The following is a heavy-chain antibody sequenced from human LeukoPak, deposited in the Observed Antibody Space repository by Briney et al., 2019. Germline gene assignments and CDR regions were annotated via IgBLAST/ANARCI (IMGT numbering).Heavy chain of an antibody. CDR2: ISSSSSYI. CDR3: APQMWGLLHGFDP. V-gene: IGHV3-21*01. CDR1: VFTVSSNY. D-gene: IGHD1-26*01. J-gene: IGHJ5*02. Sequence: GGSLRLSCVASVFTVSSNYMSWVRQAPGKGLDWVSSISSSSSYIYYADSVKGRFTISRDNAKNSLYLQMNSLRAEDTAVYYCAPQMWGLLHGFDPWGQGTLVTVSS.